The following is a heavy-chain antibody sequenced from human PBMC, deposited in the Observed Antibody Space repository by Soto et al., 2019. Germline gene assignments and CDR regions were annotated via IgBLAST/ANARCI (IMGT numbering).Heavy chain of an antibody. J-gene: IGHJ4*02. D-gene: IGHD5-12*01. Sequence: PSETLSLTCTVSGGSISSSSYYWGRIRQPPGKGLEWIGSIYYSGSTYYNPSLKSPVTISVDTSKNQFSLKLTSVTAADTAVYYCARLYSGYDRNFDYWGQGTLVTVSS. CDR1: GGSISSSSYY. V-gene: IGHV4-39*01. CDR3: ARLYSGYDRNFDY. CDR2: IYYSGST.